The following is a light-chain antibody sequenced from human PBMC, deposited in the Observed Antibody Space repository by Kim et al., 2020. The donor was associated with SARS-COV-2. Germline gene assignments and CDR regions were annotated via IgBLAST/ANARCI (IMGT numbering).Light chain of an antibody. CDR3: QQRT. V-gene: IGKV3-20*01. J-gene: IGKJ2*01. CDR2: GAS. CDR1: QSVSSSY. Sequence: PGTLYLSPGERATLSCRASQSVSSSYLAWYQQKPGQAPRLLIYGASSRATGIPDRFSGSGSGTDFTLTISRLEPEDFAVYYCQQRTFGQGTKLEI.